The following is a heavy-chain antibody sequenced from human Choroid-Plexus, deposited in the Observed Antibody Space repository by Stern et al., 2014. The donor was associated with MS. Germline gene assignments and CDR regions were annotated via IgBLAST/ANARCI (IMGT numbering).Heavy chain of an antibody. CDR3: AKDRQYLTYFFDH. Sequence: VQLEESGGGVVQPGRPLRLSCVASGFTFGSCAMHWVRQAPGKGLEWVAGVSSDGSNTYYADSVKGRFTISRDNSQNTLYMQMSSLRPEDTAVYYCAKDRQYLTYFFDHLGQGSLVTVSS. J-gene: IGHJ5*02. CDR1: GFTFGSCA. CDR2: VSSDGSNT. V-gene: IGHV3-30*18. D-gene: IGHD2/OR15-2a*01.